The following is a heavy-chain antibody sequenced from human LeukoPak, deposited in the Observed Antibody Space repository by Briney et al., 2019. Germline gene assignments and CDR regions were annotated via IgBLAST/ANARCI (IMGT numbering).Heavy chain of an antibody. CDR2: IYSSDLDI. V-gene: IGHV5-51*01. CDR3: ARQGCSGTSCYLDS. J-gene: IGHJ4*02. Sequence: GESLKISCKGSGYFFNSYWIGWVRQMPGKGLEWMGIIYSSDLDIRYSPSFQGQVTISVDKSVSTAYLQWSSLRASDTAMYYCARQGCSGTSCYLDSWGQGTLVTVSS. CDR1: GYFFNSYW. D-gene: IGHD2-15*01.